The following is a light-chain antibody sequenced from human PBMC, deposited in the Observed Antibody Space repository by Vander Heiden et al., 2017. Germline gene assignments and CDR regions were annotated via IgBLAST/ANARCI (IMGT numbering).Light chain of an antibody. V-gene: IGLV1-40*01. J-gene: IGLJ3*02. CDR2: DNN. CDR1: RTNIGAVYD. Sequence: QSVLTQPPSVSGAPGMKVTISCTGSRTNIGAVYDVHGYQQLPGTAPKRLIYDNNIRPSGVPDRFSGSKSGTSASLASTGLQAEDEADYYGQSYNRSLTGWVFGGGTKLTVL. CDR3: QSYNRSLTGWV.